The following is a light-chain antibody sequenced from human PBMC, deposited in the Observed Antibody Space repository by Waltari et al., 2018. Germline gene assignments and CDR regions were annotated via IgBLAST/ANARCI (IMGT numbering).Light chain of an antibody. CDR3: GAWDSSRSGAV. CDR1: SSNIGNNY. CDR2: ENT. Sequence: QSVLTQPPSVSAAPGQRVTISCSGGSSNIGNNYVSWYRQFPGTAPKLLIYENTERPSGIPGRCSGSKSGTSATLDITGRQAGDEADYYGGAWDSSRSGAVFGGGTHLTVL. J-gene: IGLJ7*01. V-gene: IGLV1-51*02.